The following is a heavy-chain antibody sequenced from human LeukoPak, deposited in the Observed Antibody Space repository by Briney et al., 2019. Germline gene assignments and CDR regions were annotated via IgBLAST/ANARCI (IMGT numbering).Heavy chain of an antibody. V-gene: IGHV1-2*02. Sequence: ASVKVSCKASGYTFTGYYMHWVRQAPGQGLEWMGWINPNSGGTNYAQKFQGRVTMTRDTSISTAYMELSRLRSDDTAVYYCARGGGYCSGGSCYEFDYWGQGTLVTVSS. D-gene: IGHD2-15*01. CDR2: INPNSGGT. CDR3: ARGGGYCSGGSCYEFDY. CDR1: GYTFTGYY. J-gene: IGHJ4*02.